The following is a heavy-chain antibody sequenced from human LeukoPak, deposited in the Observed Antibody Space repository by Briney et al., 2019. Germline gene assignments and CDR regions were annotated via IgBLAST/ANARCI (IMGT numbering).Heavy chain of an antibody. J-gene: IGHJ4*02. CDR1: DGSISGYY. V-gene: IGHV4-4*07. CDR3: ARLSQSTSWYDDY. CDR2: IYNSENA. D-gene: IGHD6-13*01. Sequence: SETLSLTCSVSDGSISGYYWCWIRQPAGKGLEWIGRIYNSENANYNPSLRSRVSMSVDTSKNQFSLKLSSVTAADTAVYYCARLSQSTSWYDDYWGQGTLVTVSS.